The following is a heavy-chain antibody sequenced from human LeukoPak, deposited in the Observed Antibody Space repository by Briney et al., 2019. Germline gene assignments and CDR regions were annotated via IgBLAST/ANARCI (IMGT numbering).Heavy chain of an antibody. J-gene: IGHJ4*02. D-gene: IGHD3-3*01. CDR3: ASGGFYDFWSGYYTPFDY. V-gene: IGHV3-30*03. CDR2: ISYDGSNT. CDR1: GFTFRAYG. Sequence: GGSLRFSCAASGFTFRAYGMHWVRQAPGKGLEWLAIISYDGSNTYYADSVKGRFTISRDNSKNTLYLQMDSLRAEDTAVYYCASGGFYDFWSGYYTPFDYWGQGTLVTVSS.